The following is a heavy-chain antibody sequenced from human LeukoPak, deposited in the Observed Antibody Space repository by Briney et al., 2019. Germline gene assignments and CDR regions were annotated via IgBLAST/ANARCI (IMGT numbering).Heavy chain of an antibody. CDR1: GYTFTSYG. CDR3: ARDYGRRIAAAGWYVGY. D-gene: IGHD6-13*01. CDR2: ISAYNGNT. Sequence: GASVKVSCKASGYTFTSYGISWVRQAPGQGLEWMGWISAYNGNTNYAQKLQGRVTMTTDTSTSTAYMELRSLRSDDTAVYYCARDYGRRIAAAGWYVGYWGQGTLVTVSS. J-gene: IGHJ4*02. V-gene: IGHV1-18*01.